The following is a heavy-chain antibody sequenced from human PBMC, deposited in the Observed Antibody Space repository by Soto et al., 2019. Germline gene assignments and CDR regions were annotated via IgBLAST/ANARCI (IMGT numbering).Heavy chain of an antibody. Sequence: QVQLVESGGGVVQPGRSLRLSCAASGFTFSTYGMHWVRQAPGKGLEWVAVISYDGNEKQYADSVKGRFTISRDNSKDTLSLPMNSLRAEATAVYYCAKEGALSGWTSGDYWGQGTLVTVSS. D-gene: IGHD6-19*01. CDR2: ISYDGNEK. V-gene: IGHV3-30*18. CDR3: AKEGALSGWTSGDY. CDR1: GFTFSTYG. J-gene: IGHJ4*02.